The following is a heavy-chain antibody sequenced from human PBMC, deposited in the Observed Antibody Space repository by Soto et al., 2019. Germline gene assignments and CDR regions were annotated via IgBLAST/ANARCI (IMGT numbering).Heavy chain of an antibody. D-gene: IGHD3-10*01. J-gene: IGHJ4*02. CDR2: ISWNSGSI. V-gene: IGHV3-9*01. CDR3: AKDRTSMVRGVILV. CDR1: GFTFDDYA. Sequence: GGSLRLSCAASGFTFDDYAMHWVRQAPGKGLEWVSGISWNSGSIGYADSVKGRFTISRDNAKNSLYLQMNSLRAEDTALYYCAKDRTSMVRGVILVWGQGTLVTVSS.